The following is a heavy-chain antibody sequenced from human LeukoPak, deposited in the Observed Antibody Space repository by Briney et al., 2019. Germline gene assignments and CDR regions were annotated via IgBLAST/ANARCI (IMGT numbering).Heavy chain of an antibody. CDR1: GYTFTSYG. Sequence: ASVKVSCKASGYTFTSYGISWVRQAPGQGLEWMGWISSYNGNTNYAQKLQGRVTLTTDTSTSAAYMELRSLRSDDTAVYYCARHTLYGSGSYYVYYFDYWGQGTLVTVSS. CDR2: ISSYNGNT. D-gene: IGHD3-10*01. V-gene: IGHV1-18*01. CDR3: ARHTLYGSGSYYVYYFDY. J-gene: IGHJ4*02.